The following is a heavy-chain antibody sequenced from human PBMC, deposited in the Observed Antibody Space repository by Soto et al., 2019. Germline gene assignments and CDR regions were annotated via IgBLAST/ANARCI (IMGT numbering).Heavy chain of an antibody. CDR2: IYYSGST. V-gene: IGHV4-59*01. Sequence: PSETLSLTCTVSGGSISSYYWSWIRQPPGKGLEWIGYIYYSGSTNYNPSLKSRVTISVDTSKNQFSLKLSSVTAADTAVYYCGRAMVQGVIPPNYYYYGMDVWGQGTTVTVSS. J-gene: IGHJ6*02. CDR1: GGSISSYY. CDR3: GRAMVQGVIPPNYYYYGMDV. D-gene: IGHD3-10*01.